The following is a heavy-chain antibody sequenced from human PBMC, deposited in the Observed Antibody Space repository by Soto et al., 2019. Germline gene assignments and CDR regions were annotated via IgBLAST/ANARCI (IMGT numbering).Heavy chain of an antibody. CDR1: GGSISSSDW. D-gene: IGHD3-10*01. CDR2: IHHSGST. Sequence: QVQLQESGPGLVMPSGTLSLTCAVSGGSISSSDWWSWVRQSPGKGLEWIGEIHHSGSTNYNPSLKSRVIISVDKSKNPFSLKLSSVTAADTAVYYCARTDYGSGSYYNFDYWGQGTLVTVSS. V-gene: IGHV4-4*02. CDR3: ARTDYGSGSYYNFDY. J-gene: IGHJ4*02.